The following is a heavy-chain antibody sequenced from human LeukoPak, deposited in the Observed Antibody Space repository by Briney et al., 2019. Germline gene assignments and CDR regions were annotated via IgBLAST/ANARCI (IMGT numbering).Heavy chain of an antibody. CDR2: ISHNGSNQ. D-gene: IGHD6-19*01. J-gene: IGHJ4*02. Sequence: GGSLRLSCAASGFTFSIYAIHWVRQAPGKGLEWVAGISHNGSNQYYADSVKGRFTVSRDNSKNTLYLQMNSLRVEDTAVYYCVRDRGAAGWNYFDFWGQGILVTVSS. CDR3: VRDRGAAGWNYFDF. CDR1: GFTFSIYA. V-gene: IGHV3-30*04.